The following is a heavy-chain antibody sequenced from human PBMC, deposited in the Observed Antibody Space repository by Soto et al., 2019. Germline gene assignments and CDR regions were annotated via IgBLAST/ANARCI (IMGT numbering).Heavy chain of an antibody. J-gene: IGHJ6*02. CDR3: AKERITGTRDFYSGMDV. Sequence: GGSLRLSCAAYGFTFSSYGLHWVRQAPGKGLEWVAVISYDGSNKYYADSVKGRFTISRDNSKNTLYLQMNSLRAEDTAVYYCAKERITGTRDFYSGMDVGGQGTSLTVS. CDR2: ISYDGSNK. D-gene: IGHD1-7*01. CDR1: GFTFSSYG. V-gene: IGHV3-30*18.